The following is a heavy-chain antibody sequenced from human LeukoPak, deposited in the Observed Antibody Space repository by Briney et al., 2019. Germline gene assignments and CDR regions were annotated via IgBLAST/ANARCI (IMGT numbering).Heavy chain of an antibody. CDR3: VRVYYDSSGYYPGGDF. V-gene: IGHV7-4-1*02. Sequence: ASVKVSCKASGYTFTSYAMNWVRQAPGQGLEWMGWINTNTGNPTYAQGFTGRFVFSLDTSVSTAYLQISSLKAEDTAVYYCVRVYYDSSGYYPGGDFWGQGTLVTVSS. D-gene: IGHD3-22*01. CDR1: GYTFTSYA. J-gene: IGHJ4*02. CDR2: INTNTGNP.